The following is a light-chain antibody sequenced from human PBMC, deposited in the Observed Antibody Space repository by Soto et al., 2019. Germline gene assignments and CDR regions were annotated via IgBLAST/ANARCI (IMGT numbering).Light chain of an antibody. Sequence: DIQMTQSPSSLSASVGDRVTITCRASQNIDIYLHWYQQKPGTAPNLLIYGASSLQSEVPSRFSGSGSGTDFTLTIRSLQPEDFATYYCQQTSNTHHTFGGGTKVEIK. V-gene: IGKV1-39*01. CDR1: QNIDIY. J-gene: IGKJ4*01. CDR2: GAS. CDR3: QQTSNTHHT.